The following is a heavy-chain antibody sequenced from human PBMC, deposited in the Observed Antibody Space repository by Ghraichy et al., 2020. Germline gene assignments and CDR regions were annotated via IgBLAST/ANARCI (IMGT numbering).Heavy chain of an antibody. CDR1: GFNSEFIFTASW. J-gene: IGHJ4*01. D-gene: IGHD5-24*01. CDR2: IYPDGRET. V-gene: IGHV3-7*03. CDR3: ARDRAYKCFDD. Sequence: ETLSLTCVASGFNSEFIFTASWMNWVRQATGRGLQWVAGIYPDGRETYLPPSLRGRLTISRDNAKRSVYLQMNGLRAEETTFYYCARDRAYKCFDDWGHGTLVTVSS.